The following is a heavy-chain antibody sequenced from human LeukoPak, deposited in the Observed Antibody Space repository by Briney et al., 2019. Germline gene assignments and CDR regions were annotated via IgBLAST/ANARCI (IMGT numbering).Heavy chain of an antibody. CDR1: GESFNTYY. CDR2: INHRGNT. CDR3: ARVSRIQLWSRRGGFDY. J-gene: IGHJ4*02. D-gene: IGHD5-18*01. V-gene: IGHV4-34*01. Sequence: SETLSLTCAVSGESFNTYYWTWIRQPPGKGLEWIGEINHRGNTSYNPSLKSRVTISVDTSKNQFSLKLSSVTAADTAVYYCARVSRIQLWSRRGGFDYWGQGTLVTVSS.